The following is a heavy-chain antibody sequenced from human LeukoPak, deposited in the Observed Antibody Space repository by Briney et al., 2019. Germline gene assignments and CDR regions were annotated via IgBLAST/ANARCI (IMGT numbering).Heavy chain of an antibody. Sequence: GGALRLSCPASGFTFNNAWRSWVRQAPGGGLEWVGSIKSKSDGETTDYAAPVKARFTISRDDSKNTLYLQMNSLKTEDTAVYFCATEYYGAYNFWGQGTLVTVSS. CDR2: IKSKSDGETT. J-gene: IGHJ4*02. CDR1: GFTFNNAW. CDR3: ATEYYGAYNF. D-gene: IGHD4-17*01. V-gene: IGHV3-15*01.